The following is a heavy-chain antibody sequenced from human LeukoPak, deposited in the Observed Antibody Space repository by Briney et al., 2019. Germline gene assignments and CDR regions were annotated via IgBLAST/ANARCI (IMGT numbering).Heavy chain of an antibody. V-gene: IGHV3-33*01. D-gene: IGHD6-13*01. Sequence: GGSLRLSCAASGFTFSSYGMHWVRQAPGKGLEWVAVIWYDGSNKYYADSVKGRFTISRDNSKNTLYLQMNSLRAEDTAVYYCARDSIAAAGRSDYWGQGTLVTVSS. CDR2: IWYDGSNK. J-gene: IGHJ4*02. CDR3: ARDSIAAAGRSDY. CDR1: GFTFSSYG.